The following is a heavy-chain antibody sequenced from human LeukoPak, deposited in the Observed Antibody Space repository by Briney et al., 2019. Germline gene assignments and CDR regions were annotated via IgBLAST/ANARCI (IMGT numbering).Heavy chain of an antibody. CDR3: ARVRGDDKYSSGWYLDY. Sequence: GSSLRLSCAASGFTFSSYGMHWVRQAPGKGLEWVAVFWYDGSNKYYADTVKGRFTISRDNSKNTLYLQMNSLRAEDTAVYYCARVRGDDKYSSGWYLDYWGQGTLVTVSS. CDR2: FWYDGSNK. D-gene: IGHD6-19*01. CDR1: GFTFSSYG. V-gene: IGHV3-33*01. J-gene: IGHJ4*02.